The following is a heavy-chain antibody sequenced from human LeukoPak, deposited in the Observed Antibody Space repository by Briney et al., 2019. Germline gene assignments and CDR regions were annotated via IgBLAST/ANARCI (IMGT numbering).Heavy chain of an antibody. Sequence: SETLSLTCTVSGYSICSGYYWGWIRQPPGKGLEWIGSIYHSESTYYNPSLKSRVTISVDTSKNQFSLKLSSVTAADTAVYYCAREELNYDFWSGYYVPDWFDPWGQGTLVTVSS. J-gene: IGHJ5*02. CDR3: AREELNYDFWSGYYVPDWFDP. V-gene: IGHV4-38-2*02. CDR1: GYSICSGYY. D-gene: IGHD3-3*01. CDR2: IYHSEST.